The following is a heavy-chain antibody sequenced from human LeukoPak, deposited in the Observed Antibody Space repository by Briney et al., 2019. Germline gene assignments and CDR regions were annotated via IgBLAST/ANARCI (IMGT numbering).Heavy chain of an antibody. Sequence: GGSLRLSCAASGFTVSSNYMSWVRQAPGKGLEWVSVIYSGGSTYYADSVKGRFTISRDNSKNTLYLQMNSLRAEDTAVYYCARETTTDYYYYYMDVWGKGTTVTFSS. CDR2: IYSGGST. V-gene: IGHV3-53*01. J-gene: IGHJ6*03. CDR3: ARETTTDYYYYYMDV. CDR1: GFTVSSNY. D-gene: IGHD1-1*01.